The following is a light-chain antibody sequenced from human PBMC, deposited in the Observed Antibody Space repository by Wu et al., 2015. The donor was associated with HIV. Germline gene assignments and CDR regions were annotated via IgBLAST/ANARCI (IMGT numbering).Light chain of an antibody. Sequence: EIVLTQSPGTLSLSPGERATLSCRASQIIDTGFLAWYQHRPGQAPRLLIYASSNRAAGIPDRFSGRGSGTDFTLTISRLEPEDFAVYYCQQYASSVTFGQGTRLEIK. CDR3: QQYASSVT. CDR2: ASS. J-gene: IGKJ5*01. CDR1: QIIDTGF. V-gene: IGKV3-20*01.